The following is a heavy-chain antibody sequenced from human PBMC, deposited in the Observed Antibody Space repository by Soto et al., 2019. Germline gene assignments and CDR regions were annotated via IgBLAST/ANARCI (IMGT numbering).Heavy chain of an antibody. V-gene: IGHV1-69*06. CDR1: GGTFSSLD. CDR3: ARALLSHSYDSGGYDSYFHAMDV. Sequence: GASVKVSCKASGGTFSSLDINWVRQAPGQRLEWMGGIIPISETTNYAQIFQGRVSIVADKSTSTAYMELSRLRSEDTAVYYCARALLSHSYDSGGYDSYFHAMDVWGQGTPVTVSS. J-gene: IGHJ6*02. CDR2: IIPISETT. D-gene: IGHD3-22*01.